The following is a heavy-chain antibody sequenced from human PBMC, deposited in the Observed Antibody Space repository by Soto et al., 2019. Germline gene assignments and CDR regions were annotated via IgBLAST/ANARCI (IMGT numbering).Heavy chain of an antibody. V-gene: IGHV1-69*01. CDR2: GIPIFGTP. Sequence: QVQLVQSGAEVKKPGSSVKVSCKAPGGTFSTYAISWVRQAPGQGLEWMGGGIPIFGTPKYAQKFQGRFTITWDESTITGYMELRCLRSEYTAVYYCAISQCGSSSLVIYYYYYYGMDGWGQGTTVTVSS. J-gene: IGHJ6*02. CDR3: AISQCGSSSLVIYYYYYYGMDG. CDR1: GGTFSTYA. D-gene: IGHD2-2*01.